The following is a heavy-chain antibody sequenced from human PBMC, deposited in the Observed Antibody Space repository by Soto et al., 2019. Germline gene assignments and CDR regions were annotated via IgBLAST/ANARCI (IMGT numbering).Heavy chain of an antibody. CDR3: ARDFTVVRGVYYYYGMDV. Sequence: GGSLRLSCAASGFTFSNYDMHWVRQATGKGLEWVSAIGTAGDTYYPGSVKGRFTISRENDKNSLYLQINSLRAEDTAVYYCARDFTVVRGVYYYYGMDVWGQGTTVTVSS. V-gene: IGHV3-13*01. CDR2: IGTAGDT. CDR1: GFTFSNYD. J-gene: IGHJ6*02. D-gene: IGHD3-10*01.